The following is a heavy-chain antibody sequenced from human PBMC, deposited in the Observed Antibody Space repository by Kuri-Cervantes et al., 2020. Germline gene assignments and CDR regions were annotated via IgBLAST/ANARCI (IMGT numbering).Heavy chain of an antibody. CDR3: AKTAGSGTYLSGGYGMDV. Sequence: GESLMISCASSGFTVSGDDRSGVRQAPGKGLEWVSSIGGGSTNYADSTKGRFNISRDNAKNSLYLQMNSLRAEDTALYYCAKTAGSGTYLSGGYGMDVWGQGTTVTVSS. CDR2: IGGGST. D-gene: IGHD3-10*01. J-gene: IGHJ6*02. CDR1: GFTVSGDD. V-gene: IGHV3-38-3*01.